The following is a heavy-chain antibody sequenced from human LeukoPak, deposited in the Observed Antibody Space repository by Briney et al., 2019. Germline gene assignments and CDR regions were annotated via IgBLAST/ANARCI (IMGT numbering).Heavy chain of an antibody. CDR2: ISSSISI. D-gene: IGHD2-15*01. J-gene: IGHJ2*01. V-gene: IGHV3-21*04. CDR1: GFTFSSYN. Sequence: GGSLRLSCAASGFTFSSYNMNWVRQAPGKGLEWVSSISSSISIYYADSVKGRFTISRDNSKNSLYLQMNSLRVEDTALYYCARDRVVVATTTPPYWYFDLWGRGTRVTVSS. CDR3: ARDRVVVATTTPPYWYFDL.